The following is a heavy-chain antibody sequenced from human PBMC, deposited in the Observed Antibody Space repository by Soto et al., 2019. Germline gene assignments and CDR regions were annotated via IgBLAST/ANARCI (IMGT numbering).Heavy chain of an antibody. CDR1: GYSITSSSNW. CDR2: IYYIGRA. Sequence: QVQLQESGPGLVKPSDTLSLTCAVSGYSITSSSNWWGWIRQPPGKGLEWIGYIYYIGRAYYNASVKSRVAMSVATSKNPCSLKLSSVPAVDAAVYYCARISGDSSGWIDCWGQGTLVTVSS. V-gene: IGHV4-28*01. D-gene: IGHD6-19*01. J-gene: IGHJ4*02. CDR3: ARISGDSSGWIDC.